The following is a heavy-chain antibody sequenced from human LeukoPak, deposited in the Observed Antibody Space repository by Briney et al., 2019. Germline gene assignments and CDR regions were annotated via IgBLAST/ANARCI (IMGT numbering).Heavy chain of an antibody. CDR2: SSGSGGIT. Sequence: TGGSLRFSCEASGFTFSRYAMTWVRQAPGKGLEWVSGSSGSGGITSYADSVKGRFTISRDNSKNTLYLQMKSLRAEDTALYYCAKGGTESYHYYGMDVWGQGTTVTVSS. D-gene: IGHD1-26*01. CDR3: AKGGTESYHYYGMDV. J-gene: IGHJ6*02. V-gene: IGHV3-23*01. CDR1: GFTFSRYA.